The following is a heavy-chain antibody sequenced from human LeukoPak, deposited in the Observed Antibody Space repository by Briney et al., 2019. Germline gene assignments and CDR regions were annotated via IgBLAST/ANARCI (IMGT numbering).Heavy chain of an antibody. V-gene: IGHV3-23*01. CDR3: AKGGKWDVTPFDY. CDR2: ISGSGGST. Sequence: GGSLRLSCAASGFTFSSYAMSWVRQAPGKGLEWVSAISGSGGSTYYADSVKGRFTISRDNSKNTLYLQVNSLRAEDMAVYYCAKGGKWDVTPFDYWGQGTLVTVSS. CDR1: GFTFSSYA. D-gene: IGHD1-26*01. J-gene: IGHJ4*02.